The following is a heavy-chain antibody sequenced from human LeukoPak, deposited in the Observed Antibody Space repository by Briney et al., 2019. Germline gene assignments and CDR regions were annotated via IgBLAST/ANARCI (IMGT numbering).Heavy chain of an antibody. CDR3: AKKFYGSGSYPDFDY. J-gene: IGHJ4*02. V-gene: IGHV3-23*01. D-gene: IGHD3-10*01. CDR2: ISGSGGST. Sequence: PGGSLRLSCAASGFTFSSYGMSWVRQAPGKGLEWVSAISGSGGSTYYAGSVKGRFTISRDNSKNTLYLQMNSLRAEDTAVYYCAKKFYGSGSYPDFDYWGQGTLVTVSS. CDR1: GFTFSSYG.